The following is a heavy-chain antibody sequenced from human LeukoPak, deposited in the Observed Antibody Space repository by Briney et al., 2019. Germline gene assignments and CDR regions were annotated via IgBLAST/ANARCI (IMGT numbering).Heavy chain of an antibody. J-gene: IGHJ4*02. D-gene: IGHD2-2*01. V-gene: IGHV3-7*01. CDR3: ARGDLGYCSSTSCYDLDY. CDR1: GFTFSSYW. CDR2: IKQDGSEK. Sequence: GGSLRLSCAASGFTFSSYWMSWVRQAPGKGLEWVANIKQDGSEKYYVDSVKGRFTIYRDNAKNSLYLQMNSLRAEDTAVYYCARGDLGYCSSTSCYDLDYWGQGTLVTVSS.